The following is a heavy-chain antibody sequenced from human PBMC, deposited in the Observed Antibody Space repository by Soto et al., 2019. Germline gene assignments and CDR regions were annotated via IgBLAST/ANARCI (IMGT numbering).Heavy chain of an antibody. Sequence: PGGSLRLSCAASGVTFSSYSMNWVRQAPGKGLEWVSYISISSTTIYYADSVKGRFTISRDNAKNSLYLQMNSLRAEDTAVYYCASQYYDSSGYYSLGYWGQGTPVTVSS. D-gene: IGHD3-22*01. CDR1: GVTFSSYS. J-gene: IGHJ4*02. CDR2: ISISSTTI. CDR3: ASQYYDSSGYYSLGY. V-gene: IGHV3-48*01.